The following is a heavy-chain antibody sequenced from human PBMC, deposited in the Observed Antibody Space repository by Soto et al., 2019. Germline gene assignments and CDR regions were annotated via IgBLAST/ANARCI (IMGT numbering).Heavy chain of an antibody. CDR1: GFTFSSYG. CDR2: ISYDGSNK. V-gene: IGHV3-30*18. CDR3: AKVLRITMVRGSMDV. Sequence: PGGSLRLSCAASGFTFSSYGMHWVRQAPGKGLEWVAVISYDGSNKYYADSVKGRFTISRDNSKNTLYLQMNSLRAEDTAVYYCAKVLRITMVRGSMDVWGQGTTVTVSS. D-gene: IGHD3-10*01. J-gene: IGHJ6*02.